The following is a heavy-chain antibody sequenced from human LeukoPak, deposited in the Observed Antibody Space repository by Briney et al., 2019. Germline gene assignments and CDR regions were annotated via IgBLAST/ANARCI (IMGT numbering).Heavy chain of an antibody. CDR2: ISSSSSYI. V-gene: IGHV3-21*01. Sequence: GGSLRLSCAASGFTFSSSWMHWVRQAPGKGLEWVSSISSSSSYIYYADSVKGRFTISRDNAKNSLYLQMNSLRAEDTAVYYCARGISSWYGLDYWGQGTLVTVSS. CDR3: ARGISSWYGLDY. CDR1: GFTFSSSW. D-gene: IGHD6-13*01. J-gene: IGHJ4*02.